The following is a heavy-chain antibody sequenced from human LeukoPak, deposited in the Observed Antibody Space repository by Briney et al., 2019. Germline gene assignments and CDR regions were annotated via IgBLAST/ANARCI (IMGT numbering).Heavy chain of an antibody. CDR1: GFTFSDYY. CDR2: ISSSGSTI. J-gene: IGHJ4*02. Sequence: GGSLRLSCAASGFTFSDYYMSWIRQAPGKGLEWVSYISSSGSTICYADSVKGRFTISRDNAKNSLYLQMNSLRAEDTAVYYCAREIEMATTVPGYWGQGTLVTVSS. V-gene: IGHV3-11*01. CDR3: AREIEMATTVPGY. D-gene: IGHD5-24*01.